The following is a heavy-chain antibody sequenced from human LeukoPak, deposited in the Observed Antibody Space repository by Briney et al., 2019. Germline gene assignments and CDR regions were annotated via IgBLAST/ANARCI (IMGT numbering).Heavy chain of an antibody. D-gene: IGHD3-10*01. Sequence: GGSLRLSCAASGFTFSSYEMNWVRQAPGKGLEWVSYISSSGSTIYYADSVKGRFTISGDNAKNSLYLQMNSLRAEDTAVYYCARSSSGEDYFDYWGQGTLVTVSS. J-gene: IGHJ4*02. CDR1: GFTFSSYE. CDR3: ARSSSGEDYFDY. CDR2: ISSSGSTI. V-gene: IGHV3-48*03.